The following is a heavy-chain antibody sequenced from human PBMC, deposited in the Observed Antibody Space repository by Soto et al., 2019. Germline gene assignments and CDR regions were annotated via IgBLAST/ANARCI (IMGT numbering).Heavy chain of an antibody. CDR1: GFSLSTSGVA. J-gene: IGHJ5*02. CDR3: AHSNGDDNWFGP. D-gene: IGHD4-17*01. CDR2: IYWDDDK. Sequence: QITLKESGPTLVRPTQTLTLSCTFSGFSLSTSGVAVGWIRQPPGKALEWLALIYWDDDKRYRPSLKSRLTITKDTSKNQGVLTRTNMDPVDTATYYCAHSNGDDNWFGPWGQGTLVTVSS. V-gene: IGHV2-5*02.